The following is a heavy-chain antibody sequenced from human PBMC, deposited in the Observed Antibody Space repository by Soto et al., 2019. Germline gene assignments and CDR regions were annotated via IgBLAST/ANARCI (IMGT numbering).Heavy chain of an antibody. CDR3: AKDAWFGELPLHY. CDR1: GFTFSSYG. V-gene: IGHV3-33*06. CDR2: IWYDGSNK. D-gene: IGHD3-10*01. Sequence: GGSLRLSCAASGFTFSSYGMHWVRQAPGKGLEWVAVIWYDGSNKYYADSVKGRFTISRDNSKNTLYLQMDSLRAEDTAVYYCAKDAWFGELPLHYWGQGTLVTVSS. J-gene: IGHJ4*02.